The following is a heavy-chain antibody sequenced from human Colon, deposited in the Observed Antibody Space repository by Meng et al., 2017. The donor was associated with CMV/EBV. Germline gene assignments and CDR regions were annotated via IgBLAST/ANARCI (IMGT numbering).Heavy chain of an antibody. Sequence: GGSLRLSCAASGFTFSSYGMHWVRQAPGQGLEWMGWISGYNGNTNYAQKFQGRFTMTTDTSTSTAYMELRSLRSDDTAVYYCARGYDFWNGHYDYWGQGTLVTVSS. D-gene: IGHD3-3*01. CDR1: GFTFSSYG. CDR3: ARGYDFWNGHYDY. V-gene: IGHV1-18*01. J-gene: IGHJ4*02. CDR2: ISGYNGNT.